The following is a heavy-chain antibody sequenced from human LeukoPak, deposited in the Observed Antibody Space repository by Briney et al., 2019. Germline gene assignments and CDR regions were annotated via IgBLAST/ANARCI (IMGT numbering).Heavy chain of an antibody. V-gene: IGHV3-15*01. CDR3: TTDLRWELPPTDY. J-gene: IGHJ4*02. D-gene: IGHD1-26*01. CDR2: LKSKTDDETA. Sequence: PGVSLRLSCAASGFTFSNAWMSWVRQAPGKGLEWVGRLKSKTDDETAEYAAPVKGRFTISRDDSKNTLYLQMNSLKTEDTGVYYCTTDLRWELPPTDYWGQGTLVTVSS. CDR1: GFTFSNAW.